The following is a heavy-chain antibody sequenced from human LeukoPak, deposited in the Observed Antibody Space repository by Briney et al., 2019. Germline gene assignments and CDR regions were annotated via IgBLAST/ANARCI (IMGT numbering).Heavy chain of an antibody. CDR1: GYTFTRCG. J-gene: IGHJ4*02. CDR2: INTYTGNA. Sequence: GASVKVSCKASGYTFTRCGISWVRQAPGQGLEWMGWINTYTGNANYPEKFQGRVTMTTDTSTTTAYMELRSLRYDDTAVYYCARVPYGAGKYPYFDYWGQGSLVTVSS. D-gene: IGHD3-10*01. CDR3: ARVPYGAGKYPYFDY. V-gene: IGHV1-18*01.